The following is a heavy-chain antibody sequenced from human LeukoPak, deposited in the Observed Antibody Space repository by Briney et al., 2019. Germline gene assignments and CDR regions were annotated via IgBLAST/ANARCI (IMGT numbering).Heavy chain of an antibody. CDR2: ITPYNGNT. Sequence: ASVKVSCRASGDTFTNYDITWIRRAPGQGLEWMGYITPYNGNTNYAQKLQGRVTMTTDTSTSTVYMELGSLRSDDTAIYYCAREASSGVYNDYWGRGTLVTVSS. V-gene: IGHV1-18*01. CDR3: AREASSGVYNDY. D-gene: IGHD1-26*01. J-gene: IGHJ4*02. CDR1: GDTFTNYD.